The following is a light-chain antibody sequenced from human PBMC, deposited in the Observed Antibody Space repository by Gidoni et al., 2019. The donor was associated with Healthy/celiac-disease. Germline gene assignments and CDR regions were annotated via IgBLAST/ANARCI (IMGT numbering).Light chain of an antibody. CDR3: KQYSSYSWT. V-gene: IGKV1-5*03. J-gene: IGKJ1*01. CDR1: QSISSW. Sequence: DIQMTQSPLTLSAFVGDRVTITCRASQSISSWLAWYQQKPGKAPKLLISKASTLESGVPSRFSGSGAGTEFALTISSLQPDDFATYYCKQYSSYSWTFGQGTKVEIK. CDR2: KAS.